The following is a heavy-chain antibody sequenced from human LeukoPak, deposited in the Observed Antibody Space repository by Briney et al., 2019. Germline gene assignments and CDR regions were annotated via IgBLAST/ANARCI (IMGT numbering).Heavy chain of an antibody. D-gene: IGHD6-6*01. CDR2: ISSSSSYI. J-gene: IGHJ4*02. CDR3: ARGMQLALDY. V-gene: IGHV3-21*01. CDR1: GFTFSSYS. Sequence: GGSLRLSCAASGFTFSSYSMNGVRQAPGKGLEWVSSISSSSSYIYYADSVKGRFTISRDNAKNSLYLQMNSLRAEDTAVYYCARGMQLALDYWGQGTLVTVSS.